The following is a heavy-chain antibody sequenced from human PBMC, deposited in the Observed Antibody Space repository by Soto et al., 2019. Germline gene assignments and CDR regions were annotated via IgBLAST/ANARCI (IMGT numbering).Heavy chain of an antibody. Sequence: PGESLKISCKGSGYSFTSYWIGWVRQMPGKGLEWMGIIYPGDSDTRYSPSFQGQVTISADKSISTAYLQWSSLRASDTAIYYCARPEAVDDFGDFDIWGQGTMVTVSS. J-gene: IGHJ3*02. CDR3: ARPEAVDDFGDFDI. CDR1: GYSFTSYW. D-gene: IGHD6-19*01. CDR2: IYPGDSDT. V-gene: IGHV5-51*01.